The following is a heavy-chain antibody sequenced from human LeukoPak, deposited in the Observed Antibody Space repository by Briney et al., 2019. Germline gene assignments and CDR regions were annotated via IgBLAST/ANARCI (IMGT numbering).Heavy chain of an antibody. D-gene: IGHD5-24*01. Sequence: GGSLRLSCAASGFTFSSYWMSWVRQAPGKGLEWVANIKQDGSEKYYVDSVKGRFTISRDNSKNMLYLQMNSLRAEDTAIYYCTRVGYIDEGIDYWGQGTLVTVSS. J-gene: IGHJ4*02. CDR2: IKQDGSEK. CDR1: GFTFSSYW. CDR3: TRVGYIDEGIDY. V-gene: IGHV3-7*04.